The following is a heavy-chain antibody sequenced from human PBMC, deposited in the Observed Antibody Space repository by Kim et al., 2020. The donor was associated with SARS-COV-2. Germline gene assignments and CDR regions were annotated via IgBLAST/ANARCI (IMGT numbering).Heavy chain of an antibody. V-gene: IGHV1-69*04. J-gene: IGHJ3*02. CDR1: GGTFSTYA. CDR2: IIPIVDMA. Sequence: SVKVSCKTSGGTFSTYAYSWVRQAPGQGLEWMGRIIPIVDMADYAQKFQGRVTITADKSTGTAYMELNNLRFEDTAVYYCAQKFSSSASHCFDIWGQGT. CDR3: AQKFSSSASHCFDI. D-gene: IGHD6-6*01.